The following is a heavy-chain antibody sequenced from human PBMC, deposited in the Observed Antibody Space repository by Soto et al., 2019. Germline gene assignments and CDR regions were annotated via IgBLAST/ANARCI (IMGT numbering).Heavy chain of an antibody. CDR1: GFTFSSYS. CDR2: ISSSSSYI. CDR3: ARDVWGVPAAMD. V-gene: IGHV3-21*01. Sequence: EVQLVESGGGLVKPGGSLRLSCAASGFTFSSYSMNWVRQAPGKGLEWVSSISSSSSYIYYADSVKGRFTISRDNAKNSLYLQMNSLRAEDTAVYYCARDVWGVPAAMDWGQGTLVTVSS. J-gene: IGHJ1*01. D-gene: IGHD2-2*01.